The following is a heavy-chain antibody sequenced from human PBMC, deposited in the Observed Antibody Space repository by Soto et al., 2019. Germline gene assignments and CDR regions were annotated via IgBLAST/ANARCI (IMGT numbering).Heavy chain of an antibody. CDR2: TYTGGST. V-gene: IGHV3-53*02. D-gene: IGHD1-1*01. CDR3: ARDPPTTSDYAMDV. J-gene: IGHJ6*02. Sequence: EVQFVETGGDLIQSGGSLRLSCAASGFALSSCYMMWVRQAPGKGLECISLTYTGGSTHYADSVEGRFTVSRDDSSNTLYLQMNKVRVEDTAVYYCARDPPTTSDYAMDVWGQGTTVIVSS. CDR1: GFALSSCY.